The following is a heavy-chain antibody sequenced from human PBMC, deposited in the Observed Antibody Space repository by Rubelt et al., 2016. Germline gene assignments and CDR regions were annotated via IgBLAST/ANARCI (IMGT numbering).Heavy chain of an antibody. J-gene: IGHJ4*02. CDR3: ACDDSSGRDTGLYYFVY. Sequence: QVQLQQWGAGLLKPSETLSLTCAVYGGSFSGYYWSWIRQPPGQGLEWIGEINHSGSTNYNPSLKSLFTIAVDTSKNQFFVKLSAVTAADTAVYYCACDDSSGRDTGLYYFVYWGQGTLVTVSS. V-gene: IGHV4-34*01. CDR2: INHSGST. CDR1: GGSFSGYY. D-gene: IGHD3-22*01.